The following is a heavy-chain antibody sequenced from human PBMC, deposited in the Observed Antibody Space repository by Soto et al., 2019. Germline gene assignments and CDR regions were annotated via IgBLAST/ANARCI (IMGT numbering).Heavy chain of an antibody. CDR1: GYTFTGYY. V-gene: IGHV1-2*02. CDR2: INPNCGRA. Sequence: ASVKVSCKASGYTFTGYYMHWVRQAPGQGLEWMGWINPNCGRANYAQKFQGRVTITTDESTSTAYMELSSLRSEDTAVYYCAREIASPGPFDPWGQGTLVTVSS. D-gene: IGHD3-3*02. CDR3: AREIASPGPFDP. J-gene: IGHJ5*02.